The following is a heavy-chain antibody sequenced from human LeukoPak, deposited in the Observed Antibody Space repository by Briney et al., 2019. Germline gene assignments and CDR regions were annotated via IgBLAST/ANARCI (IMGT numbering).Heavy chain of an antibody. V-gene: IGHV4-30-2*01. CDR2: IYHSGST. D-gene: IGHD1-26*01. CDR3: ARMSGLVGATMEPDAFDI. CDR1: GGSLSSGGYS. J-gene: IGHJ3*02. Sequence: SETLSLTCAVSGGSLSSGGYSWSWIRQPPGKGLEWIGYIYHSGSTNYNPSLKSRVTISVDTSKNQFSLKLSSVTAADTAVYYCARMSGLVGATMEPDAFDIWGQGTMVTVSS.